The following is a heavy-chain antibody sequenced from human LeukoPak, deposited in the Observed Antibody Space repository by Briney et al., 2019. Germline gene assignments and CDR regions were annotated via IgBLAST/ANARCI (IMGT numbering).Heavy chain of an antibody. J-gene: IGHJ5*02. D-gene: IGHD3-3*01. V-gene: IGHV4-39*07. CDR3: ARDLPYDFWSGRFDP. Sequence: SETLSLTCTVSGGSISSSSYYWGWIRQPPGKGLEWIGRIYTSGSTNYNPSLKSRVTMSVDTSKNQFSLKLSSVTAADTAVYYCARDLPYDFWSGRFDPWGQGTLVTVSS. CDR1: GGSISSSSYY. CDR2: IYTSGST.